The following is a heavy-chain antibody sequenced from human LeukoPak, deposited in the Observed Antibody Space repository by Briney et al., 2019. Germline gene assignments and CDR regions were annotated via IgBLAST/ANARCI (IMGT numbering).Heavy chain of an antibody. V-gene: IGHV3-7*01. Sequence: GGSLRLSCAASGFTFSSYSMNWVRQAPGKGLEWVANISPDGRDKYYVDSVKGRFTISRDNAKDSLFLQMNSLRAEDTAMYFCTRVGVGGYWGQGTLVTVSP. CDR1: GFTFSSYS. D-gene: IGHD3-16*01. J-gene: IGHJ4*02. CDR3: TRVGVGGY. CDR2: ISPDGRDK.